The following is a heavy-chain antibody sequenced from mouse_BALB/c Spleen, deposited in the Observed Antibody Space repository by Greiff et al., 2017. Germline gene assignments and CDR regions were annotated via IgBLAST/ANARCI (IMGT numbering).Heavy chain of an antibody. CDR2: IRNKANGYTT. CDR1: GFTFTDYY. J-gene: IGHJ2*01. Sequence: EVKLVESGGGLVQPGGSLRLSCATSGFTFTDYYMSWVRQPPGKALEWLGFIRNKANGYTTEYSASVKGRFTISRDNSQSILYLQMNTLRAEDIATYYCARVGSSYLDYWGQGTTLTVSS. D-gene: IGHD1-1*01. CDR3: ARVGSSYLDY. V-gene: IGHV7-3*02.